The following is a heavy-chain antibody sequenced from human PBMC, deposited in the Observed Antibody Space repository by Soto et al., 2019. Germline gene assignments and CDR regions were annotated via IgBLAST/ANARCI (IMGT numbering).Heavy chain of an antibody. CDR2: ISYDGSDN. V-gene: IGHV3-30*03. J-gene: IGHJ4*02. Sequence: QVQLVESGGGVVQPGRSLRLSCAASGFPFTSYGMHWVPGGPARGLEWVAIISYDGSDNYYADSVKGRFTISRENAKNTLYLQMNSRRPEDTALYYCVGGQYYFDYRGQGTLVIVSS. D-gene: IGHD3-10*01. CDR1: GFPFTSYG. CDR3: VGGQYYFDY.